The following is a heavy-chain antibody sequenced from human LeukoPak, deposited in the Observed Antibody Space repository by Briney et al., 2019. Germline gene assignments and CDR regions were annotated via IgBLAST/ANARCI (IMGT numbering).Heavy chain of an antibody. V-gene: IGHV5-51*01. D-gene: IGHD2-2*01. J-gene: IGHJ5*02. CDR3: ARRPYCSSTSCHAGTDHNWFDP. CDR2: IYPGDSDT. CDR1: GYSFTSYW. Sequence: GESLKISCKGSGYSFTSYWIGWVRQMPGKGLEWMGIIYPGDSDTRYSPSFQGQVTLSADKSISTAYLQWSSLKASDTAMYYCARRPYCSSTSCHAGTDHNWFDPWGQGTLVTVSS.